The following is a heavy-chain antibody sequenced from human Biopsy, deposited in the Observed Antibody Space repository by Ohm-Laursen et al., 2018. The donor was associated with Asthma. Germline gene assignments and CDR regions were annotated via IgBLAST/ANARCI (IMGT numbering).Heavy chain of an antibody. D-gene: IGHD3-9*01. Sequence: ESSVKVSCKASGYNFISFAIHWVRQAPGQRLGWMGWVNTGNGDTKYSQKFQGRVTITRDTSASTAYMELRSLRSEDTATYYCARTYYDFLTGQVKDVFGVWGQGTMVTVSS. V-gene: IGHV1-3*04. J-gene: IGHJ3*01. CDR2: VNTGNGDT. CDR1: GYNFISFA. CDR3: ARTYYDFLTGQVKDVFGV.